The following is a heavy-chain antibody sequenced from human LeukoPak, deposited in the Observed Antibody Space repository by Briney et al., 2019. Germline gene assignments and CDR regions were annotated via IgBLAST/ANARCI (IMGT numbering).Heavy chain of an antibody. CDR3: VLALGPRDY. CDR1: GFTFSGSA. Sequence: GGSLKLSCAASGFTFSGSAMHWVRQASGKGLEWVGRIRSKANSYATAYAASVKGWFTISRDDSKNTAYLQMNSLKTEDTAVYSCVLALGPRDYWGQGTLVTVSS. CDR2: IRSKANSYAT. D-gene: IGHD3-3*01. V-gene: IGHV3-73*01. J-gene: IGHJ4*02.